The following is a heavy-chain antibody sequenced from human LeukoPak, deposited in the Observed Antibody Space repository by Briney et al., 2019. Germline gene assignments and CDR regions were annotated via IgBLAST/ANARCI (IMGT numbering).Heavy chain of an antibody. J-gene: IGHJ4*02. D-gene: IGHD3-3*01. CDR1: GFTFSSYA. V-gene: IGHV3-23*01. Sequence: GGSLRLSCAASGFTFSSYAMSWVRQAPGKGLEWVSAISGSGGSTYYAGSVKGRFTISRDNSTHTLYLQMNSLRAEDTAVYYCAKVGDFWSGKFDYWGQGTLVTVSS. CDR3: AKVGDFWSGKFDY. CDR2: ISGSGGST.